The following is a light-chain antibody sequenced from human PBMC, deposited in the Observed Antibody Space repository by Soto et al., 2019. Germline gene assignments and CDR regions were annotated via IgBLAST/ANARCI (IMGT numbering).Light chain of an antibody. V-gene: IGKV3-20*01. CDR3: QQYDSSPLT. CDR1: QSVDSNY. CDR2: DAS. Sequence: EIVLTQSPDTLSLSPGERATLSCRASQSVDSNYLAWYQQKPGQAPRVLIYDASIRATGIPDRFSGSGSGTDFTLTISRLEPEDSAVYYCQQYDSSPLTFGGGTK. J-gene: IGKJ4*01.